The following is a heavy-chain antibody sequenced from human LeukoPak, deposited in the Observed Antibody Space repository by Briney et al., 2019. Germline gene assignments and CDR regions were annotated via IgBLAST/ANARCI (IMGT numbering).Heavy chain of an antibody. D-gene: IGHD5-24*01. V-gene: IGHV1-24*01. Sequence: ASVKVSCKVSGYTLTELSMHWVRQAPGKGLEWMGGFDPEDGETIHAQKFQGRVTMTEDTSTDTAYMELSSLRSEDTAVYYCATQRKGRDGYSEFDYWGQGTLVTVSS. J-gene: IGHJ4*02. CDR1: GYTLTELS. CDR2: FDPEDGET. CDR3: ATQRKGRDGYSEFDY.